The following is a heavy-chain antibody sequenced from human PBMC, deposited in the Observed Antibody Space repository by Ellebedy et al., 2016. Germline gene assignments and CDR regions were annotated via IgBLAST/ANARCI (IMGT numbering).Heavy chain of an antibody. J-gene: IGHJ5*02. CDR1: GFTLSDYS. V-gene: IGHV3-21*01. CDR3: ARGVGGTSLNWFDP. D-gene: IGHD1/OR15-1a*01. CDR2: ITSSSSYI. Sequence: GGSLRLXXAASGFTLSDYSMNWVRQAPGRGLEWVSSITSSSSYIFYADSVKGRFTISRDNAKNSVYLQMNSLRAGNTAVYYCARGVGGTSLNWFDPWGQGTLVTVSS.